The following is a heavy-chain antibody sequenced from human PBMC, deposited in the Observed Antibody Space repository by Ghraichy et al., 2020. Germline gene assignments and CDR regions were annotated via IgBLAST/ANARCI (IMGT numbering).Heavy chain of an antibody. D-gene: IGHD2-15*01. CDR1: GFTFSSYA. CDR3: AKGSPALYCSGGSCYYFDY. J-gene: IGHJ4*02. CDR2: ISGSGGST. V-gene: IGHV3-23*01. Sequence: GGSLRLSCAASGFTFSSYAMNWVRQAPGKGLEWVSAISGSGGSTYYADSVKGRLTISRDNSKNTLYLQMNSLRAEDTAVYYCAKGSPALYCSGGSCYYFDYWGQGTLVTVSS.